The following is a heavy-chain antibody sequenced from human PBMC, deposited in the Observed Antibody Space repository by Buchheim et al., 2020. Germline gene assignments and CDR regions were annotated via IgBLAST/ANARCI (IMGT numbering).Heavy chain of an antibody. CDR1: GFTFSSYA. V-gene: IGHV3-23*01. CDR3: AKGWRCSGGSCYGSYWYFDL. J-gene: IGHJ2*01. D-gene: IGHD2-15*01. CDR2: ISGSGGST. Sequence: EVQLLESGGGLVQPGGSLRLSCAASGFTFSSYAMNWVRQAPGKGLEWVSAISGSGGSTYYADSVKGRFTISRDNSKNTLYLQMNSLRAEDTAVYYCAKGWRCSGGSCYGSYWYFDLWGRGTL.